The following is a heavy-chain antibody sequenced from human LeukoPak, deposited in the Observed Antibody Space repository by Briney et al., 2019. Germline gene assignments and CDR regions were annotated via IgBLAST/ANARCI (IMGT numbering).Heavy chain of an antibody. CDR3: ARVPAGVIGMKDAFDI. CDR2: ISSSGSTI. V-gene: IGHV3-48*03. CDR1: GFTFSSYE. D-gene: IGHD3-16*02. J-gene: IGHJ3*02. Sequence: GGSLRLSCAASGFTFSSYEMNWVRQAPGKGMERVSYISSSGSTIYYADSVKGRFTISRHNAKNSLYLQMNSLRAEDTAVYYCARVPAGVIGMKDAFDIWGQGTMVTVSS.